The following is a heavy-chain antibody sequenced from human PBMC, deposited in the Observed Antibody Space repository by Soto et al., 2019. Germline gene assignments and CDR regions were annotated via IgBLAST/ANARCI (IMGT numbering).Heavy chain of an antibody. Sequence: GGSLRLSCAASGFTSSSFWITWVRQAEGKGLEWVAHIYQDGGDMSYADSVKGRFTISGDNAKNSLYLQMDSLRVEDTAVYYCARGHYGLDVWGQGTTVTVSS. CDR3: ARGHYGLDV. CDR2: IYQDGGDM. J-gene: IGHJ6*02. CDR1: GFTSSSFW. V-gene: IGHV3-7*05.